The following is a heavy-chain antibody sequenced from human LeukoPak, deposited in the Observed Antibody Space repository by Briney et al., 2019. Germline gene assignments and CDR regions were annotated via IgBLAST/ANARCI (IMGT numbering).Heavy chain of an antibody. V-gene: IGHV3-7*01. J-gene: IGHJ3*02. Sequence: GGSLRLSCAASGFTFSQYWMSWFRQTPGKGLEWVAHIDKDGSQKNYVDSVKGRFSISRDNSKNTLYLQMNSLRAEDTAVYYCAKGDAFDIWGQGTMVTVSS. CDR1: GFTFSQYW. CDR2: IDKDGSQK. CDR3: AKGDAFDI.